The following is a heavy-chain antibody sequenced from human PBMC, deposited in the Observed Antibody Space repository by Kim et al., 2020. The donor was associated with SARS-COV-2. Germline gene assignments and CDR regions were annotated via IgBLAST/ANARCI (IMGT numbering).Heavy chain of an antibody. Sequence: ASVKVSCKASGYTFTGYYMHWVRQAPGQGLEWMGWINPNSGGTNYAQKFQGRVTMTRDTSISTAYMELSRLRSDDTAVYYCARSRRYSSGWYMIPTDYWGQGTLVTVSS. CDR2: INPNSGGT. D-gene: IGHD6-19*01. CDR3: ARSRRYSSGWYMIPTDY. V-gene: IGHV1-2*02. CDR1: GYTFTGYY. J-gene: IGHJ4*02.